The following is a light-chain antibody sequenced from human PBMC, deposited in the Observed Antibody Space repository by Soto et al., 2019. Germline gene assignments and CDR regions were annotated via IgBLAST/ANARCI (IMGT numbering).Light chain of an antibody. CDR1: SSDVGGYHY. V-gene: IGLV2-14*01. J-gene: IGLJ1*01. CDR2: DVT. Sequence: QSALTQPASVSGSPGQSITISCTGTSSDVGGYHYVSWYQQHPGKAPKLMIYDVTNRPSGVSNRFSGSKSGNTASLTISGLQAEDEADYYCNSYTSSSTLVFGTGTKLTVL. CDR3: NSYTSSSTLV.